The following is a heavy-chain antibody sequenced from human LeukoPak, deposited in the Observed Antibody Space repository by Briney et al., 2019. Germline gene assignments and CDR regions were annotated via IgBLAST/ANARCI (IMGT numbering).Heavy chain of an antibody. CDR3: AITMVRGVSPGSPL. Sequence: GGSLRLSCAASGFTFSSYGMHWVRQAPGKGLEWVAFIRYDGSNKYYADSVKGRFTISRDNSKNTLYLQMNSLRAEDTAVYYCAITMVRGVSPGSPLWGQGTLVTVSS. D-gene: IGHD3-10*01. V-gene: IGHV3-30*02. CDR1: GFTFSSYG. CDR2: IRYDGSNK. J-gene: IGHJ4*02.